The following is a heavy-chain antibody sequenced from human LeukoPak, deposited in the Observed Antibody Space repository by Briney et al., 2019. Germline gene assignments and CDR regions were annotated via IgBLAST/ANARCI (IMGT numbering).Heavy chain of an antibody. Sequence: GGSLRLSCAASGFTFSGHWMSWGRQAPGKGLEWVASIRQDGSEKHYVDSVEGRFAISRDNAKNSLHLQMNSLRAEDTAVYYCAKGSSRPPNAFDIWGQGTLVTVPS. CDR2: IRQDGSEK. V-gene: IGHV3-7*01. CDR3: AKGSSRPPNAFDI. D-gene: IGHD6-6*01. CDR1: GFTFSGHW. J-gene: IGHJ3*02.